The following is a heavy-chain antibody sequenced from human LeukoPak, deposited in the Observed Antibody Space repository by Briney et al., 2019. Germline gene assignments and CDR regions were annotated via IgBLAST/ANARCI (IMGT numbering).Heavy chain of an antibody. CDR2: INPNTGGT. Sequence: ASVKVSCKASGYTFTGYYLHWVRQAPGQGLEWMGWINPNTGGTNYAQNFQGRVTMTRDTSIRTAYMELNRLRSDDTAVYYCARGRISEPNWFDPWGQGTLVTVSS. CDR3: ARGRISEPNWFDP. J-gene: IGHJ5*02. D-gene: IGHD1-14*01. V-gene: IGHV1-2*02. CDR1: GYTFTGYY.